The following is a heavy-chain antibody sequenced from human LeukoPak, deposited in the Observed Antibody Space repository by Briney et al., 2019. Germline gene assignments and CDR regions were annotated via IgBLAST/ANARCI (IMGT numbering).Heavy chain of an antibody. V-gene: IGHV1-46*01. Sequence: ASVKVSCKASGYTFTSYYMHWVRQAPRQGLEWMGIINPSGGSTNYAQKFQGRVTITADKSTSTAYMELSSLRAEDTAVYYCASRSYGSGSYYNNPDYWGQGTLVTVSS. CDR1: GYTFTSYY. CDR2: INPSGGST. CDR3: ASRSYGSGSYYNNPDY. J-gene: IGHJ4*02. D-gene: IGHD3-10*01.